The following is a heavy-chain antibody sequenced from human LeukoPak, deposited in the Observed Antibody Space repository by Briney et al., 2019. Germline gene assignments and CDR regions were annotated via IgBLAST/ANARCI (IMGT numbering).Heavy chain of an antibody. Sequence: GGSLRLSCAASGFTFSSYGMHWVRQAPGKGLEWVAVISYDGSNKYYADSVKGRFTISRDNAKNSLYLQLSSLRAEDTAVYYCASQHYGLFDYWGQGTLVTVSS. D-gene: IGHD3-16*01. CDR2: ISYDGSNK. CDR1: GFTFSSYG. J-gene: IGHJ4*02. V-gene: IGHV3-30*03. CDR3: ASQHYGLFDY.